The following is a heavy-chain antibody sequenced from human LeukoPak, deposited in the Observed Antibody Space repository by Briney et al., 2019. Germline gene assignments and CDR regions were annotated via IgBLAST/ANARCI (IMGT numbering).Heavy chain of an antibody. CDR2: IYYSGST. D-gene: IGHD5-18*01. CDR3: ARADTAMGNYYYYGMDV. Sequence: SETLSLTCTVSGGSISSYYWSWIRRPPGKGLEWIGYIYYSGSTNYNPSLKSRVTISVDTSKNQFSLKLSSVTAADTAVYYCARADTAMGNYYYYGMDVWGQGTTVTVSS. J-gene: IGHJ6*02. V-gene: IGHV4-59*01. CDR1: GGSISSYY.